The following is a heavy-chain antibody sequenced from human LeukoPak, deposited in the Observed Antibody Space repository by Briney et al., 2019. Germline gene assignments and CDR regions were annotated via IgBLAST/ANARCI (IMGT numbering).Heavy chain of an antibody. D-gene: IGHD5-12*01. V-gene: IGHV4-28*06. CDR2: IYYSGST. CDR1: GYSISSSNW. CDR3: ARYYSGYDSGYYYYYMDV. J-gene: IGHJ6*03. Sequence: SEILSLTCAVSGYSISSSNWWGWIRQPPGKGLEWIGYIYYSGSTNYNPSLKSRVTMSVDTSKNQFSLKLSSVTALDTAVYYCARYYSGYDSGYYYYYMDVWGKGTTVTVSS.